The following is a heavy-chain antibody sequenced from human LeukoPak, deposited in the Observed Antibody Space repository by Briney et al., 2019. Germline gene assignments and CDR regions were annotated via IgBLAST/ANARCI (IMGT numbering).Heavy chain of an antibody. CDR3: AKNAGYSYGLYYFDY. CDR1: GFTFSSYW. V-gene: IGHV3-7*03. CDR2: IKQDGSEK. D-gene: IGHD5-18*01. J-gene: IGHJ4*02. Sequence: GGSLRLSCAASGFTFSSYWMSWVRQAPGKGLEWVANIKQDGSEKYYVDSVKGRFTISRDNAKNSLYLQMDSLGAEDSAVYYCAKNAGYSYGLYYFDYWGQGTLVTVSS.